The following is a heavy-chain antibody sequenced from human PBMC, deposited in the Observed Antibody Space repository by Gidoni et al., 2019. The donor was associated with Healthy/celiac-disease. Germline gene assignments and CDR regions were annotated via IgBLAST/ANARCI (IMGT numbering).Heavy chain of an antibody. CDR3: AKDYGYYGSGSYPDY. CDR1: GFTFSSYG. Sequence: QVQLVESGGGVVQPGRSLRLSCAASGFTFSSYGMHWVRQAPGKGLEWVAVISYDGSNKYYADSVKGRFTISRDNSKNTLYLQMNSLRAEDTAVYYCAKDYGYYGSGSYPDYWGQGTLVTVSS. J-gene: IGHJ4*02. D-gene: IGHD3-10*01. V-gene: IGHV3-30*18. CDR2: ISYDGSNK.